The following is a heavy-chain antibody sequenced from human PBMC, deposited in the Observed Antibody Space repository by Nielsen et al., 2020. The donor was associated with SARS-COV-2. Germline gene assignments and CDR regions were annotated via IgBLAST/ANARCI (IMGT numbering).Heavy chain of an antibody. CDR2: INTSDGST. Sequence: ASVKVSCKASGYTFTNYYMHWVRQPPGQGLEWMGIINTSDGSTTYAQKFQGRVTMTRDTSTRTVYMELRSLRSEDTAVYYCARDDTVTMYYYSYYGMDVWGQGTTVTVSS. D-gene: IGHD4-17*01. CDR3: ARDDTVTMYYYSYYGMDV. J-gene: IGHJ6*02. CDR1: GYTFTNYY. V-gene: IGHV1-46*01.